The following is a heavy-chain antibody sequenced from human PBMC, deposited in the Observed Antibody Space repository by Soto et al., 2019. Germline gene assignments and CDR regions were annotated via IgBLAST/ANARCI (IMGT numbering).Heavy chain of an antibody. D-gene: IGHD3-3*01. V-gene: IGHV1-3*01. CDR1: GYTFTSYA. CDR3: ARPDFWSGYYWFDP. Sequence: ASVKVSCKASGYTFTSYAMHWVRQAPGQRLEWMGWINAGNGNTKYSQKFQGRVTITRDTSASTAYMELSSLRSEDTAVYYCARPDFWSGYYWFDPWGQGTLVTVSS. J-gene: IGHJ5*02. CDR2: INAGNGNT.